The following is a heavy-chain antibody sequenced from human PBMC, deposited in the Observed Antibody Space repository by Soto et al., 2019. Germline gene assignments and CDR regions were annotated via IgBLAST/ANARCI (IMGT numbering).Heavy chain of an antibody. V-gene: IGHV1-8*01. CDR1: GYTFSNYD. CDR3: AKVSRKGSAIDFDY. D-gene: IGHD3-10*01. CDR2: VNPNNGDT. J-gene: IGHJ4*02. Sequence: QVQLVQSGAELKKPGASVKVSCKASGYTFSNYDMNWVRQATGQGPAWIGWVNPNNGDTGYAQKFPGRVTLTTDISTTTAYMELTSLRSEDTAIYYCAKVSRKGSAIDFDYWGQGTLITVSS.